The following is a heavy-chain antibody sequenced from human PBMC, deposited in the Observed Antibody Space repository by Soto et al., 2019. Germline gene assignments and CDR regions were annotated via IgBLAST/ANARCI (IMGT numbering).Heavy chain of an antibody. Sequence: EVVLLESGGGLEQPGGSLRLSCAASGFIFENFGMSWVRQAPGKGLEWISSISGSGFKKYYADSVKGRFTISRDNSKSMAYLEVNNLRAEDTAVYHCAKNQGVELVPLATVDWFDPWGQGSVVTVSS. V-gene: IGHV3-23*01. CDR2: ISGSGFKK. CDR1: GFIFENFG. J-gene: IGHJ5*02. D-gene: IGHD1-26*01. CDR3: AKNQGVELVPLATVDWFDP.